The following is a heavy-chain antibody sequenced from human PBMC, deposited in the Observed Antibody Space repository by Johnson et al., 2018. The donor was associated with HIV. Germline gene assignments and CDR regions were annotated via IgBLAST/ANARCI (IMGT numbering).Heavy chain of an antibody. V-gene: IGHV3-7*03. Sequence: VQLVESGGGLVKPGGSLRLSCAASGFTFSSYWMSWVRQAPGKGLEWVANIKQDGSEKYYVDSVKGRFTLYRDNSKNTLYLQMNSLRAEDTALYYCAKDSAWDSSSSGAFDIWGQGTMVTVSP. D-gene: IGHD6-6*01. CDR1: GFTFSSYW. CDR3: AKDSAWDSSSSGAFDI. CDR2: IKQDGSEK. J-gene: IGHJ3*02.